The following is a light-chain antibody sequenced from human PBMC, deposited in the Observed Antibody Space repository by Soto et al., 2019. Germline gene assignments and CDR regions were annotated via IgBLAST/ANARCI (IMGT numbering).Light chain of an antibody. CDR1: SSDIGGYNY. J-gene: IGLJ7*01. Sequence: QSALTQPASVSGSPGQSITISCTGTSSDIGGYNYVSWYQQLPGKAPKLMIYDVTNRPSGVSNRFSGSKSGNTASLTISGLQAEDEADYYCCSYTSSSTYVFGDGTQLTVL. V-gene: IGLV2-14*01. CDR2: DVT. CDR3: CSYTSSSTYV.